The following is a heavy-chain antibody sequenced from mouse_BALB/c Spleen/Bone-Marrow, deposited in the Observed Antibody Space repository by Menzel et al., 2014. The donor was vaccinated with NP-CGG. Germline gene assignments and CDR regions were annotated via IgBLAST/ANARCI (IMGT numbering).Heavy chain of an antibody. CDR1: GYSFTGYT. CDR3: ARTGTTDY. V-gene: IGHV1-18*01. CDR2: INPYNGGT. Sequence: EVQLQQSGPELVKPGASMKISCKASGYSFTGYTMSWVKQSHGKSLEWIGLINPYNGGTSYNQKFKGKATLTVDKSSSTAYMELLSLTSEDSAVYYCARTGTTDYWGQGTSVTVSS. J-gene: IGHJ4*01.